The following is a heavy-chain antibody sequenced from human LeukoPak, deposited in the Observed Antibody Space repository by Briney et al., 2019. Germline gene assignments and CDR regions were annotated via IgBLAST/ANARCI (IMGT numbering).Heavy chain of an antibody. CDR2: IYTSGST. CDR3: ARAEGDYDILTGYYYDAFDI. V-gene: IGHV4-4*07. J-gene: IGHJ3*02. Sequence: SETLSLTCTVSGGSISSYYWSWIRQPAGKGLEWIGRIYTSGSTNYNPSLKSRVTMSVDTSKNQFSLKLSSVTAADTAVYYCARAEGDYDILTGYYYDAFDIWGQGTMVTVSS. CDR1: GGSISSYY. D-gene: IGHD3-9*01.